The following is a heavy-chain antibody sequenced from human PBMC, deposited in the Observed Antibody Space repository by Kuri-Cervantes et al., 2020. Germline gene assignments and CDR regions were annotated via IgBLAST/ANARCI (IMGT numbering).Heavy chain of an antibody. Sequence: SVTHSRMASGYTFTSYGISWVRPAPGQGLGLMGWISAYSGDTNYAQKLQGRVTMTTDTSTSTDYMELRSLRSDDTAVYYCARAPYSSGCLEYFQHWGQGTLVTVSS. V-gene: IGHV1-18*01. CDR2: ISAYSGDT. D-gene: IGHD6-19*01. J-gene: IGHJ1*01. CDR3: ARAPYSSGCLEYFQH. CDR1: GYTFTSYG.